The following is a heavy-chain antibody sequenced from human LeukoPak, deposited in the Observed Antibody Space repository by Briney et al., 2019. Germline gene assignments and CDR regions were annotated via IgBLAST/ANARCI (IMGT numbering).Heavy chain of an antibody. CDR2: ITYDGYYK. J-gene: IGHJ3*02. D-gene: IGHD1-20*01. Sequence: PGTSLRLSCAASGFTFTSYGMHWVRQSPGKGLEWVALITYDGYYKYYSDSVKGRFTISSDTSKNTLYLQVNSLRADDTAVYYCARDINGVGAFDIWGQGTMVTVSS. CDR1: GFTFTSYG. V-gene: IGHV3-30*03. CDR3: ARDINGVGAFDI.